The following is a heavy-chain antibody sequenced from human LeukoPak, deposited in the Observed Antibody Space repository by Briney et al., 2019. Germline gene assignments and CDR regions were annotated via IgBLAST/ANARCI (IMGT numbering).Heavy chain of an antibody. J-gene: IGHJ6*03. CDR2: INTRGST. CDR3: ARTTLIPPNVGSYYYYYYMGV. V-gene: IGHV4-61*02. Sequence: SETLSLTCTVSGGSIRSGNYYWSWIRQPAGKGLEWIGRINTRGSTNYNPSLKSRVTISVDMSKNQFSLKLSSVTAADTALYYCARTTLIPPNVGSYYYYYYMGVWGKGTTVTISS. D-gene: IGHD2/OR15-2a*01. CDR1: GGSIRSGNYY.